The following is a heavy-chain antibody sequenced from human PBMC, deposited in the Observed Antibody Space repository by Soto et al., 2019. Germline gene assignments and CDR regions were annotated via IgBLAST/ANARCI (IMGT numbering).Heavy chain of an antibody. CDR1: GGPIRSYY. CDR2: TYYSGST. V-gene: IGHV4-59*01. D-gene: IGHD2-15*01. CDR3: ARHYCSGGSCYLDYYYYMDV. J-gene: IGHJ6*03. Sequence: QVQLQESGPGLVKPSETLSLTCTVSGGPIRSYYWSWIRQPPGKGLEWIGYTYYSGSTNYNPSLKSRVTISVDTSKNQFSLKVSSVTAADTAVYYCARHYCSGGSCYLDYYYYMDVWGKGTTVTVSS.